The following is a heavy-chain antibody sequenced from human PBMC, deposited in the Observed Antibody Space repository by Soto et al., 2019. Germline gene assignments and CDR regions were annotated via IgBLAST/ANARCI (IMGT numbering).Heavy chain of an antibody. CDR2: ISYDGSNK. Sequence: PGGSLRLSCAASGFTFSSYGMHWVRQAPGKGLEWVAVISYDGSNKYYADSVKGRFTISRDNAKNSLFLQMNDLTVEDTAVYYCAKEGGYSSSSTNFDYWGQGTLVTVSS. CDR3: AKEGGYSSSSTNFDY. D-gene: IGHD6-6*01. CDR1: GFTFSSYG. J-gene: IGHJ4*02. V-gene: IGHV3-30*18.